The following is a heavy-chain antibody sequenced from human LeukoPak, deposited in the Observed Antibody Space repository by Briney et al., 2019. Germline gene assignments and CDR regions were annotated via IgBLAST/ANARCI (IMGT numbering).Heavy chain of an antibody. Sequence: ASVTVSCKASGYTFTSYGISWVRQAPGQGLEWMGWISGYNGKTNYAQTLQGRVTMTTDTSTSTAYIELRSLRSDDTAVYYCARDARNVLLWLGESYYMDVWGKGTTVTISS. CDR1: GYTFTSYG. CDR3: ARDARNVLLWLGESYYMDV. CDR2: ISGYNGKT. D-gene: IGHD3-10*01. J-gene: IGHJ6*03. V-gene: IGHV1-18*01.